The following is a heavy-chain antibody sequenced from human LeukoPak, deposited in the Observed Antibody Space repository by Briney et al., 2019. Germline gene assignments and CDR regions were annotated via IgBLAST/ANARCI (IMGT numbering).Heavy chain of an antibody. CDR3: ARSGLPIVVVPAAIRRRGYAFDI. Sequence: SETLSLTCTVSGGSISSYYWSWIRQPAGKGLEWIGRSHMSGNPNYNPSLKSRVTISVGTSKNQFSLKLSSVTAADTAVYYCARSGLPIVVVPAAIRRRGYAFDIWGQGTMVTVSS. CDR1: GGSISSYY. J-gene: IGHJ3*02. D-gene: IGHD2-2*01. CDR2: SHMSGNP. V-gene: IGHV4-4*07.